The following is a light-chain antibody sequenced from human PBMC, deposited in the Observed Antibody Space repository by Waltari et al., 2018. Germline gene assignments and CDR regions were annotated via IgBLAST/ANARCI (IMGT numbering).Light chain of an antibody. Sequence: QTVVNQEPSLSGSPGGTVNLTCALSSGSVSSSSYPTWYQQTPGQPPRTLVYKGISRSSGVPDRFSGSILGNTAALTITGAQADDESDYYCSMYMGSGVWVFGGGTKLTVL. CDR3: SMYMGSGVWV. J-gene: IGLJ3*02. CDR1: SGSVSSSSY. V-gene: IGLV8-61*01. CDR2: KGI.